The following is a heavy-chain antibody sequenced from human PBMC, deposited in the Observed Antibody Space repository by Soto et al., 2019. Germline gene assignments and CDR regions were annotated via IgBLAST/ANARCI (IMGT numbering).Heavy chain of an antibody. J-gene: IGHJ6*02. CDR3: ERGRPYGMDV. Sequence: HRGGSLRRSCAASGFTFSSYAMHWVRQAPGKGLEWGAVISYDGSNKYYADSVKGRFTISRDNSKNTLYLQMNGLRVEDTAVYYCERGRPYGMDVWGQGTTVTVSS. CDR2: ISYDGSNK. V-gene: IGHV3-30-3*01. CDR1: GFTFSSYA.